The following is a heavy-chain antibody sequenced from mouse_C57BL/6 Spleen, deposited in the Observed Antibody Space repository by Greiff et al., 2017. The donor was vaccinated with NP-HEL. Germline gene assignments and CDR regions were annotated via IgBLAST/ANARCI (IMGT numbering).Heavy chain of an antibody. Sequence: QVQLQQSGAELARPGASVKLSCKASGYTFTSYGISWVKQRTGQGLEWIGEIYPRSGNTYYNEKFKGKATLTADKSSSTAYMELRSLTSEDSAVYFGARRGYGSSYEAMDYWGQGTSVTVSS. CDR1: GYTFTSYG. D-gene: IGHD1-1*01. J-gene: IGHJ4*01. CDR3: ARRGYGSSYEAMDY. V-gene: IGHV1-81*01. CDR2: IYPRSGNT.